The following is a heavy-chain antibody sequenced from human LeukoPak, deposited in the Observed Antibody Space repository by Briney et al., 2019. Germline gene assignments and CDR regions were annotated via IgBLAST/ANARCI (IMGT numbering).Heavy chain of an antibody. CDR2: ISYDGSNK. D-gene: IGHD6-19*01. J-gene: IGHJ4*02. Sequence: PGGSLRLSCVASGFPFSSYGMHWVRQAPGKGLEWVAVISYDGSNKYYADSVKGRFTISRDNSKNTLYLQMNSLRAEDTAVYYCAKDRDSSGWYFFHYWGQGTLVTVSS. V-gene: IGHV3-30*18. CDR1: GFPFSSYG. CDR3: AKDRDSSGWYFFHY.